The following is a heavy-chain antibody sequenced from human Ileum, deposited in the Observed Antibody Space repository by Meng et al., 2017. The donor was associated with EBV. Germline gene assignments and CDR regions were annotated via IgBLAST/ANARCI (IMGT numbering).Heavy chain of an antibody. CDR2: ILHAGVT. D-gene: IGHD3-16*01. CDR1: DDSIIRSNW. J-gene: IGHJ4*02. V-gene: IGHV4-4*02. CDR3: ARGEDYTWDV. Sequence: VHLHPLGPRLVKPSRNLSLPWRVSDDSIIRSNWWSGVRQPPGKGLEWIGEILHAGVTNYTTSLKSRVSMSVERSRIQASLNLNSVTAADTAIYYCARGEDYTWDVWGQGILVTVSS.